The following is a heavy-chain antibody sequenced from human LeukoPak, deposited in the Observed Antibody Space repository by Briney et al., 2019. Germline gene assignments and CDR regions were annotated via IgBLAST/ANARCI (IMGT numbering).Heavy chain of an antibody. CDR2: IIPIFGTP. V-gene: IGHV1-69*06. D-gene: IGHD6-13*01. CDR3: ASQVGWQPLAPGYYYGMDV. CDR1: GGTFSSYA. J-gene: IGHJ6*04. Sequence: SVKVSCKASGGTFSSYAISWVRQAPGQGLEWMGGIIPIFGTPNYAQKFQGGVTISAEKFPSTAYMEMSSLRSEDTAVYYCASQVGWQPLAPGYYYGMDVWGKGTTVTVSS.